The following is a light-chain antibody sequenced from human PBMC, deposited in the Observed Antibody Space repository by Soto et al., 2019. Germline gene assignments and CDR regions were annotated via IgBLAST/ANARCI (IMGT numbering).Light chain of an antibody. CDR1: SSNIGGNS. J-gene: IGLJ1*01. Sequence: QSVLTQPPSVSAAPGQKVTISCSGSSSNIGGNSVSWYQQLPGTAPKLLIYDDNKRPSGIPDRFSGSKSGNTASLTISGLQAEDEADYYCCSYTSTGTLYVFGTGTKVTVL. V-gene: IGLV1-51*01. CDR2: DDN. CDR3: CSYTSTGTLYV.